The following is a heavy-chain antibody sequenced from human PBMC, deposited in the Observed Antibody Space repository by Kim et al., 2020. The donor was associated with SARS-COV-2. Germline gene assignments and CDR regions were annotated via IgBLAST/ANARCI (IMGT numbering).Heavy chain of an antibody. D-gene: IGHD2-15*01. Sequence: ASVKVSCKASGYTFTSYAMHWVRQAPGQRLEWMGWINAGNGNTKYSQKFQGRVTITRDTSASTAYMELSSLRSEDTAVYYCARADIVVVVAATGYYYYYYGMDVWGQGTTVTVSS. J-gene: IGHJ6*02. CDR1: GYTFTSYA. CDR3: ARADIVVVVAATGYYYYYYGMDV. CDR2: INAGNGNT. V-gene: IGHV1-3*01.